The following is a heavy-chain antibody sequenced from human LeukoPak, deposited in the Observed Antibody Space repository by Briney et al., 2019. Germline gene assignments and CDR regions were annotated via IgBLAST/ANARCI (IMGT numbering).Heavy chain of an antibody. D-gene: IGHD2-15*01. Sequence: SVKVSCKASGGTFTSSAIRSVRQAPGQGLEWMGGIIPIFGTANYAQKFQGRVTITADKSTSTAYMGLSSLRSEDTAVYDCARALRYCSGGSCYSGSDYWGQGTLVTVSS. CDR3: ARALRYCSGGSCYSGSDY. J-gene: IGHJ4*02. V-gene: IGHV1-69*06. CDR2: IIPIFGTA. CDR1: GGTFTSSA.